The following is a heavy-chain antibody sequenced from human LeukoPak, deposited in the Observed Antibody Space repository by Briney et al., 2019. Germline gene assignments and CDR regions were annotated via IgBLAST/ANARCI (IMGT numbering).Heavy chain of an antibody. J-gene: IGHJ4*02. CDR2: IYTSGSS. Sequence: SQTLSLTCTVSGGSISSYYWSWIRQLAGRVRGWIGRIYTSGSSNYNPSLKSRVTISVDKSKNQFSLKLSSVTAADTAVYYCAREQIAAAGIVDYWGQGTLVTVSS. D-gene: IGHD6-13*01. CDR3: AREQIAAAGIVDY. CDR1: GGSISSYY. V-gene: IGHV4-4*07.